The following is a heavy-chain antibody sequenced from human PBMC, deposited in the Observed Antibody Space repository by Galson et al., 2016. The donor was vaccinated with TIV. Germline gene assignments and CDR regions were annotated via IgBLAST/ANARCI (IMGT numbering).Heavy chain of an antibody. J-gene: IGHJ6*03. V-gene: IGHV3-23*01. CDR3: AKDNMVRGLIIHFMDV. D-gene: IGHD3-10*01. CDR2: TSTSGNRT. CDR1: AFTLSSYV. Sequence: SLRLSCAASAFTLSSYVMSWVRQAPGRGLEWVSSTSTSGNRTYYADFAKGRFTISRDNSNNMVYLQMNNLRAEDTAVYYCAKDNMVRGLIIHFMDVWGKGTTVTVS.